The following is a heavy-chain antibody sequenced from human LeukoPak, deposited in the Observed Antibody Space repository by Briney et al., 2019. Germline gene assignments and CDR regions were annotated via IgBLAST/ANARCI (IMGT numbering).Heavy chain of an antibody. J-gene: IGHJ4*02. Sequence: KFQGRVTITRDTSASTAYMELSSLRSEDTAVYYCARGSSGSGFDYWGQGTLVTVSS. V-gene: IGHV1-3*01. CDR3: ARGSSGSGFDY. D-gene: IGHD6-19*01.